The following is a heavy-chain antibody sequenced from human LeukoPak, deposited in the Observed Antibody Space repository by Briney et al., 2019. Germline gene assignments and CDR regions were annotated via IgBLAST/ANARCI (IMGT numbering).Heavy chain of an antibody. V-gene: IGHV4-59*01. CDR2: IYYSGST. Sequence: SETVSLTCTVSGGSISSYYWSWIRQPPGKGLEWIGYIYYSGSTNYNPSLKSRVTISVDTSKNQFSLKLSSVTAADTAVYYCARSEIWFGEFTYLDYWGQGTLVTVSS. CDR3: ARSEIWFGEFTYLDY. D-gene: IGHD3-10*01. CDR1: GGSISSYY. J-gene: IGHJ4*02.